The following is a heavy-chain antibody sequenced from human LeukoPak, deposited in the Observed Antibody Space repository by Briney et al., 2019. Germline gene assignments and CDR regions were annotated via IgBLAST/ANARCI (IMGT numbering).Heavy chain of an antibody. D-gene: IGHD3-22*01. CDR1: GGSFCGYY. CDR2: INHSGST. Sequence: SETLSLTCAVYGGSFCGYYWRWIRQPPEKGVEWIGEINHSGSTNYNPSLKSRVTISVDTSKNQFSLKLSSVTAADTAVYYCARWSYYYDSSGTQTRGYYYYMDVWGKGTTVTVSS. CDR3: ARWSYYYDSSGTQTRGYYYYMDV. V-gene: IGHV4-34*01. J-gene: IGHJ6*03.